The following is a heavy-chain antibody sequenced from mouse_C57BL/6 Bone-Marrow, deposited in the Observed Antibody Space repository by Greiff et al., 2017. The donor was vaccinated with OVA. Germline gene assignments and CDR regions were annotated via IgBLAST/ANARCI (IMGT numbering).Heavy chain of an antibody. CDR2: IYPRSGNT. J-gene: IGHJ1*03. V-gene: IGHV1-81*01. Sequence: VQLQQSGAELARPGASVKLSCKASGYTFSSYGISWVKQRTGQGLELIGEIYPRSGNTYYNEKFKGKATLTADKSSSTAYMELRSLTSEDSAVYFCSYDYDGYWYFDVWGTGTTVTVSS. D-gene: IGHD2-4*01. CDR3: SYDYDGYWYFDV. CDR1: GYTFSSYG.